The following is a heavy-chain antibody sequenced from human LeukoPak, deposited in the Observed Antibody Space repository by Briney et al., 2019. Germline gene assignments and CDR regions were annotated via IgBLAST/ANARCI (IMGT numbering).Heavy chain of an antibody. CDR2: IIPIFGTA. V-gene: IGHV1-69*13. J-gene: IGHJ4*02. CDR1: GGTFSSYA. Sequence: SVKVSCKASGGTFSSYAISWVRQAPGQGLEWMGGIIPIFGTANYAQKFQGRVTITADESTSTAYMELSSLRSEDTAVYYCVGGAPNWGFDYWGQGTLVIVSS. CDR3: VGGAPNWGFDY. D-gene: IGHD7-27*01.